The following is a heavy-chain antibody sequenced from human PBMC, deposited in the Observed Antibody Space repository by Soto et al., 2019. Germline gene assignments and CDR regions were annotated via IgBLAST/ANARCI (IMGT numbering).Heavy chain of an antibody. J-gene: IGHJ4*02. Sequence: KSSETLSLTCTVSGDSIRSGGYYWSWIRQHPGKGLEWIGYIYYTGNTYYNPSLKSRLTISLDTSKNQFSLNLRSVTAADTAVYYCARSRLWEQHFDSWGQGTLVTVSS. D-gene: IGHD1-26*01. CDR3: ARSRLWEQHFDS. CDR2: IYYTGNT. V-gene: IGHV4-31*02. CDR1: GDSIRSGGYY.